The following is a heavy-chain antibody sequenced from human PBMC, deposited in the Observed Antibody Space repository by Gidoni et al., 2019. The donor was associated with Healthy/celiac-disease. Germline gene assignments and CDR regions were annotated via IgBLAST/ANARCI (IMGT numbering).Heavy chain of an antibody. CDR3: AGPCSGGYSFQD. D-gene: IGHD1-26*01. V-gene: IGHV4-4*02. CDR1: GGSISRSNW. J-gene: IGHJ1*01. CDR2: IYHRWST. Sequence: QVQLQESGPGLVKPSGTLSLTCAVSGGSISRSNWWSGVRQPPGKGLEWIGEIYHRWSTHYNPSLKGRVTISVGKSKNQFSLKVRSVAPADTAVYFFAGPCSGGYSFQDWGQGPLGTVSS.